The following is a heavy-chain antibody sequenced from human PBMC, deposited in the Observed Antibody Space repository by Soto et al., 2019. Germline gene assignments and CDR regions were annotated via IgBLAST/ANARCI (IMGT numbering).Heavy chain of an antibody. CDR1: GGTFSSYA. D-gene: IGHD2-21*01. CDR2: IIPIFGTA. J-gene: IGHJ6*02. Sequence: QVQLVQSGAEVKKPGSSVKVSCKASGGTFSSYAISWVRQAPGQGLEWMGGIIPIFGTANYAQKFQGRVTITADESTSTAYMELSSLRSEDTAVYYCARVIPNNSSYYYYGMDVWGQGTTVTVSS. CDR3: ARVIPNNSSYYYYGMDV. V-gene: IGHV1-69*12.